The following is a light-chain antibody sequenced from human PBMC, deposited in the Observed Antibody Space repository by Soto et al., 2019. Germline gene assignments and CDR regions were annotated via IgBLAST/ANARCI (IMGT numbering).Light chain of an antibody. V-gene: IGKV3-20*01. J-gene: IGKJ2*01. Sequence: EIVLTHSPGTLSLSPGERATLSCRASQSVSSSYLAWYQQKPGQAPRLLIYGGSSRATGIPDRFSGSGSGTDFTLTISRLEPEDFAVYYCQQYGSSPQTFGQGTKLEIK. CDR2: GGS. CDR3: QQYGSSPQT. CDR1: QSVSSSY.